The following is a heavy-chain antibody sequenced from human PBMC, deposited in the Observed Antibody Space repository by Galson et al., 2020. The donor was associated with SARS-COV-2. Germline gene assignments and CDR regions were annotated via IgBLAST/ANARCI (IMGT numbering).Heavy chain of an antibody. CDR3: AREGGSGIVAAPTDY. Sequence: GESLKISCAASGFTFSDCAMHWVRQAPGKGLEWVAVIWHNGRNEYYADSVKGRFTISRDNSKNTLYLQMNSLRADDTAVYYCAREGGSGIVAAPTDYWGQGTLVTVSS. CDR2: IWHNGRNE. D-gene: IGHD6-6*01. V-gene: IGHV3-33*01. CDR1: GFTFSDCA. J-gene: IGHJ4*02.